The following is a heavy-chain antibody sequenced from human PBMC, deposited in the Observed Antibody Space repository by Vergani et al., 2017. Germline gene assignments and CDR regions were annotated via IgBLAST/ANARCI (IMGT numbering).Heavy chain of an antibody. Sequence: QVQLQESGPGLVKPSETLSLTCTVSGGSISSYYWSWIRQPPGKGLEWIGYIYYSGSTNYNPSLKSRVTISVDTSKNQFSLKLSSVTAADTAVYYCASHSSSWYPARFDYWGQGTLVTVSS. CDR1: GGSISSYY. D-gene: IGHD6-13*01. CDR3: ASHSSSWYPARFDY. J-gene: IGHJ4*02. V-gene: IGHV4-59*01. CDR2: IYYSGST.